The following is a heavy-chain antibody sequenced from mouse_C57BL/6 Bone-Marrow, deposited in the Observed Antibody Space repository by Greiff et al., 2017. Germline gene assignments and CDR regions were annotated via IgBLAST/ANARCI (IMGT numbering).Heavy chain of an antibody. J-gene: IGHJ3*01. V-gene: IGHV5-6*01. CDR3: ARRVRGFAY. Sequence: EVQLVESGGDLVKPGGSLKLSCAASGFTFSSYGMSWVRPTPDKRLAWVATISSGGSYTYYPDSVKGRFTISRDNAKNTLYLQMSSLKSEDTAMYYCARRVRGFAYWGQGTLVTVSA. CDR2: ISSGGSYT. CDR1: GFTFSSYG.